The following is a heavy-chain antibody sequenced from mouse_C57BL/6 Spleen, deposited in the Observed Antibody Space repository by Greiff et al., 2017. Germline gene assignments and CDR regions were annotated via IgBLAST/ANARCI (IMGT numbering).Heavy chain of an antibody. V-gene: IGHV7-3*01. CDR2: IRNKANGYTT. Sequence: EVKLVESGGGLVQPGGSLSLSCAASGFTFTDYYMSWVRQPPGKALEWLGFIRNKANGYTTEYSASVKGLFTISRDNSQSILYLQMNALRAEDSATYYWARDPLYIRNYDWYYDVWGRGTTVTVSS. D-gene: IGHD1-1*01. CDR1: GFTFTDYY. CDR3: ARDPLYIRNYDWYYDV. J-gene: IGHJ1*03.